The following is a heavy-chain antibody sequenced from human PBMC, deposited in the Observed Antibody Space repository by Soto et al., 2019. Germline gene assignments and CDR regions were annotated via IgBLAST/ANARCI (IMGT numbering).Heavy chain of an antibody. Sequence: QVQLQQWGAGLLKPSETLSLTCAVYGGSVNSGNYYWSWIRQPPGKGLEWIGAMSHSGGTHFNPSLKRRVTISVDTSRNQCSLKMSSVTAAATALYYCARVERGTATTVVDAFDIWGPGTLVTVSS. D-gene: IGHD1-1*01. V-gene: IGHV4-34*01. J-gene: IGHJ3*02. CDR1: GGSVNSGNYY. CDR2: MSHSGGT. CDR3: ARVERGTATTVVDAFDI.